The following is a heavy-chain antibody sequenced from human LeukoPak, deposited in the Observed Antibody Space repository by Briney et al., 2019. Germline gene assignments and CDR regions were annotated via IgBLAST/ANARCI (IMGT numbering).Heavy chain of an antibody. Sequence: PSETLSLTRTVSGGSVSSTTYYWSWIRQPPGKGLECIASINYSGSTYYNPSLKSRVTISVDTSENQFSLRLSSVTAADTAVYYCARYVVYGSGKYYFDYWGQGTLVTVSS. J-gene: IGHJ4*02. D-gene: IGHD3-10*01. CDR3: ARYVVYGSGKYYFDY. CDR1: GGSVSSTTYY. V-gene: IGHV4-39*01. CDR2: INYSGST.